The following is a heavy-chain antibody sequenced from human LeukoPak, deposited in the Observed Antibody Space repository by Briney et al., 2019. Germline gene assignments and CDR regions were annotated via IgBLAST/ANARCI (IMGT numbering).Heavy chain of an antibody. Sequence: SETLSLTCTVSTFSISSDYFWGWIRPPPGKGLEWIVTIFRTGSTYYNPSLESRVSISIDTSENHFSLNLNSVTAADTAIYYCARLSSAYDPYYFDYWGQGTLVTVAS. J-gene: IGHJ4*02. CDR1: TFSISSDYF. V-gene: IGHV4-38-2*02. D-gene: IGHD5-12*01. CDR2: IFRTGST. CDR3: ARLSSAYDPYYFDY.